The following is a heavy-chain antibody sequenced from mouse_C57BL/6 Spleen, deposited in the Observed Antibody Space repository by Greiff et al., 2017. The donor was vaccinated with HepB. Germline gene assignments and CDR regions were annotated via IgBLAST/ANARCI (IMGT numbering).Heavy chain of an antibody. V-gene: IGHV3-1*01. CDR2: ISYSGST. J-gene: IGHJ3*01. CDR1: GYSITSGYD. D-gene: IGHD2-4*01. CDR3: ARDGDYYDYDGAWFAY. Sequence: EVMLVESGPGMVKPSQSLSLTCTVTGYSITSGYDWHWIRHFPGNKLEWMGYISYSGSTNYNPSLKSRISITHDTSKNHFFLKLNSVTTEDTATYYCARDGDYYDYDGAWFAYWGQGTLVTVSA.